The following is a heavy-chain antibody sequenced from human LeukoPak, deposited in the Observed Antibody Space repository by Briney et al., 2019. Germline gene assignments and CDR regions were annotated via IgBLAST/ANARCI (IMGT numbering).Heavy chain of an antibody. CDR3: ARQEIGLRSFDP. V-gene: IGHV4-39*01. D-gene: IGHD3/OR15-3a*01. CDR2: IFYSGST. CDR1: GGSISTSSYY. Sequence: SETLSLTCTVSGGSISTSSYYWGWVRQPPGKGLEWIGNIFYSGSTYYSPSLKSRVTISLDTSRNQFSLNLSSVTAADTAVYYCARQEIGLRSFDPWGQGTLVTVSS. J-gene: IGHJ5*02.